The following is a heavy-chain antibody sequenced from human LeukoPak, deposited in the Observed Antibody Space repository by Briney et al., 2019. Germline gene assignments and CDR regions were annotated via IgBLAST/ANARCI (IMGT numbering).Heavy chain of an antibody. Sequence: GGSLRLSCAASGFTFSSYWMSWVRQAPGPGLEWVANVNEAGSEKNYVDSVKGRFTIYRDNIRNLLYLQMNYLIVEDTAVYYCATEYCTDKGNFDLWGRGALVTVSS. V-gene: IGHV3-7*02. D-gene: IGHD2/OR15-2a*01. CDR2: VNEAGSEK. J-gene: IGHJ2*01. CDR3: ATEYCTDKGNFDL. CDR1: GFTFSSYW.